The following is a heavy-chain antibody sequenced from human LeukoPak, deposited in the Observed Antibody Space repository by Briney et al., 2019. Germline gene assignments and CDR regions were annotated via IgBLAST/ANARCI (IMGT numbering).Heavy chain of an antibody. Sequence: PGGSLRLSCAASGFTFSYYNMRWVRQAPGKGLEWVSYIDAGGSTIYYADSVKGRFTISRDNAKNSLYLQMNSLRDEDTAVYYCARHSSSWYRSTDYWGQGTLVTVSS. J-gene: IGHJ4*02. D-gene: IGHD6-13*01. CDR2: IDAGGSTI. CDR1: GFTFSYYN. CDR3: ARHSSSWYRSTDY. V-gene: IGHV3-48*02.